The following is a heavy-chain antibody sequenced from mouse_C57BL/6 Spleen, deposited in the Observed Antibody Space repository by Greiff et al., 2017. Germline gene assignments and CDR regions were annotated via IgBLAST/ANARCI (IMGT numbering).Heavy chain of an antibody. CDR3: ARYKPTVVREAMDY. CDR1: GFTFTDYY. CDR2: IRNKANGYTT. D-gene: IGHD1-1*01. J-gene: IGHJ4*01. Sequence: EVQGVESGGGLVQPGGSLSLSCAASGFTFTDYYMSWVRQPPGKALEWLGFIRNKANGYTTEYSASVKGRFTISRDNSQSILYLQMNALRAEDSATYYWARYKPTVVREAMDYWGQGTSVTVSS. V-gene: IGHV7-3*01.